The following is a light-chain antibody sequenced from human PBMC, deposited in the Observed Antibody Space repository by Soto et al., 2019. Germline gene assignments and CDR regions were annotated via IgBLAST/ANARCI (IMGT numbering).Light chain of an antibody. Sequence: QSVLTQPASVSGSPGQSITISCTGTSSDVGGYNYVSWYQHPPGKAPKLIIYDVSNRPSGVSYRFSGSKSGITASLTISGLRPEDEADYYCSSYTTSNTRQIVFGTGTKVTVL. CDR3: SSYTTSNTRQIV. V-gene: IGLV2-14*03. CDR2: DVS. CDR1: SSDVGGYNY. J-gene: IGLJ1*01.